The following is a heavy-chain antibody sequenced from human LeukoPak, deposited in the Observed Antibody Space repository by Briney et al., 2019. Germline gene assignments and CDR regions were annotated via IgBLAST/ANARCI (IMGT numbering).Heavy chain of an antibody. Sequence: PSETLSLTCTVSGGSISSYYWSWIRQPPGKGLEWIGYIYYSGSTNYNPSLKSRVTISVDTSKNQFSLKLSSVTAADTAVYYCARCGKGSGSYYNVDYYYYMDVWGKGTTVTISS. J-gene: IGHJ6*03. V-gene: IGHV4-59*01. CDR1: GGSISSYY. D-gene: IGHD3-10*01. CDR2: IYYSGST. CDR3: ARCGKGSGSYYNVDYYYYMDV.